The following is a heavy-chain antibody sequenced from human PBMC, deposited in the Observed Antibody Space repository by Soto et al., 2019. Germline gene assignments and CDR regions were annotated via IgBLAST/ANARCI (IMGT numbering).Heavy chain of an antibody. CDR3: AKEAGDH. CDR2: IIPIFGIK. J-gene: IGHJ4*02. Sequence: QMQLVQSGAEVKERGSSVKISCKPSGGTFNTDALTWVRQAPGQGLEWIGGIIPIFGIKNVAQRFQGRVTINADESLTTAYTEMTSLRSDDTAVYYCAKEAGDHWGQGTLVTVSS. V-gene: IGHV1-69*01. CDR1: GGTFNTDA. D-gene: IGHD3-10*01.